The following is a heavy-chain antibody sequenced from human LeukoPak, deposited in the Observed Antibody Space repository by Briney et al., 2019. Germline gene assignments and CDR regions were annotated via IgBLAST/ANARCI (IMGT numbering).Heavy chain of an antibody. CDR2: IYYSEST. CDR1: GGSISSYY. J-gene: IGHJ5*02. D-gene: IGHD4-11*01. V-gene: IGHV4-59*01. Sequence: PSETLSLTCTVSGGSISSYYWSWIRQPPGKGLEWIGYIYYSESTNYNPSLKSRVTISVDTSKNQFSLKLSSVTAADTAVYYCARGDYPLLQYPPGTWGQGTLVTVSS. CDR3: ARGDYPLLQYPPGT.